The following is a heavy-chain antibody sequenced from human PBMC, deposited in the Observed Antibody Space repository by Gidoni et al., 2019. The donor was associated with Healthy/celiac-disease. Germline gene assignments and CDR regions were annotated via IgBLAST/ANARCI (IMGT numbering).Heavy chain of an antibody. D-gene: IGHD3-10*01. V-gene: IGHV4-34*01. J-gene: IGHJ5*02. Sequence: QVQLQQWGAGLLKPSETLSLTCAVYGGSFSGYYWSWIRQPPGKGLEWIGEINHSGSTNYNPSLKSRVTISVDTSKNQFSLKLSSVTAADTAVYYCARGRRFGEPPFDPWGQGTLVTVSS. CDR1: GGSFSGYY. CDR3: ARGRRFGEPPFDP. CDR2: INHSGST.